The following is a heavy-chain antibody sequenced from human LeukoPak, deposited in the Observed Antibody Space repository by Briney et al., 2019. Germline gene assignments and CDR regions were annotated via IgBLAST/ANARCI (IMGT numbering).Heavy chain of an antibody. J-gene: IGHJ4*02. CDR2: IKQDGSEK. V-gene: IGHV3-7*01. D-gene: IGHD3-16*01. CDR1: GFTFSSHW. CDR3: ARDLDGYGY. Sequence: PGGSLRLSCAASGFTFSSHWMSWVRQAPGKGLEWVANIKQDGSEKDYVDSVKGRFTISRDNAKNSLYLQMNSLRAEDTAVYYCARDLDGYGYWGQGTLVTVSS.